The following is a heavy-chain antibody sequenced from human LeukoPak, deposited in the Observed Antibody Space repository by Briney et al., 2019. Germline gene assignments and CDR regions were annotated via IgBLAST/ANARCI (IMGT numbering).Heavy chain of an antibody. CDR3: AKEDPVTTGLDY. CDR1: GFTFSSYG. CDR2: ISYDGSNK. D-gene: IGHD4-17*01. V-gene: IGHV3-30*18. Sequence: GGSLRLSCAASGFTFSSYGMHWVRQAPGKGLEWVAVISYDGSNKYYADSVKGRFTISRDNSKNTLYLQMNSLRAEDTAVYYCAKEDPVTTGLDYWGQGTLVTVSS. J-gene: IGHJ4*02.